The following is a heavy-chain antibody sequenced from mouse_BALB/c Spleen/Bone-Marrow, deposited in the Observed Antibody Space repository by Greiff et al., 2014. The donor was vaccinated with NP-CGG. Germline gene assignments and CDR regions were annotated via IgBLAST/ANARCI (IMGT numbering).Heavy chain of an antibody. CDR1: GFTFSSYG. CDR3: ARHQRYYAMDY. CDR2: ISSGGSNT. V-gene: IGHV5-6*01. Sequence: EVKLVESGGDLMKPGGSLKLSCAASGFTFSSYGMSWGRQTPDKRLEWVATISSGGSNTYYPDSVKGRFTISRDNAKNTLYLQMSSLKSEDTAMYYCARHQRYYAMDYWGQGTSVTVSS. J-gene: IGHJ4*01.